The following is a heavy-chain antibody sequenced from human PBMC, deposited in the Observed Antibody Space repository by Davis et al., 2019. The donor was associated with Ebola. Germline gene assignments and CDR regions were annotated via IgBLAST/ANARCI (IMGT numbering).Heavy chain of an antibody. CDR2: VDDDGEDT. D-gene: IGHD2-8*02. Sequence: GESLKISCAASGFTFRNVAMSWVRQAPGKGLEWVSGVDDDGEDTNYADSVRGRFTISRDNSKNTLDLQMNSLRPEDTAVYYCVKTRSNWWNDALEIWGRGTMVIVSS. V-gene: IGHV3-23*01. CDR3: VKTRSNWWNDALEI. CDR1: GFTFRNVA. J-gene: IGHJ3*02.